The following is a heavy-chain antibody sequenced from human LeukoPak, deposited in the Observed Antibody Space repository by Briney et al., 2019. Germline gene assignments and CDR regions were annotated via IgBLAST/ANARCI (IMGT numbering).Heavy chain of an antibody. CDR3: AKSGYNRFDY. D-gene: IGHD5-24*01. Sequence: GSLRLSCAASGFTFSTYTMSWVRQAPGKGLEWVSSFSGSGGNTYYADSVKGRFTISRDNSKNTLYLQMNSLRAEDTAVYYCAKSGYNRFDYWGQGTLVTVSS. V-gene: IGHV3-23*01. CDR1: GFTFSTYT. J-gene: IGHJ4*02. CDR2: FSGSGGNT.